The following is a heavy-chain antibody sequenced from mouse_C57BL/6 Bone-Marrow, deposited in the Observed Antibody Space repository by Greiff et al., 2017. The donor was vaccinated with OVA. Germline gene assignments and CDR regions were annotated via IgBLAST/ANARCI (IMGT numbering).Heavy chain of an antibody. D-gene: IGHD1-1*01. CDR3: AIGSPWYFDV. Sequence: QVQLQQPGAELVKPGASVKVSCKASGYTFTSYWMHWVQQRPGQGLEWIGRLHPSASDTNYNQKFKGKATLTVDKSSSTAYMQLSSLTSEDSAVYYCAIGSPWYFDVGGTGTTVTVSS. CDR1: GYTFTSYW. V-gene: IGHV1-74*01. CDR2: LHPSASDT. J-gene: IGHJ1*03.